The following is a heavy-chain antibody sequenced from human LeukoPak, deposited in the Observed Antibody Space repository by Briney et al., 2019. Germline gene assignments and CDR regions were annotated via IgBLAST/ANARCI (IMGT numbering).Heavy chain of an antibody. V-gene: IGHV4-4*02. CDR2: IYHSGST. CDR1: GGSISSSNW. Sequence: SETLSLTCAVSGGSISSSNWWSWVRQPPGKGLEWIGEIYHSGSTNYNPSLKSRVTISVDKSKNQFSLKLSSVTAADTAVYYCASSSLMTPYGMDVWGQGTTVTVSS. CDR3: ASSSLMTPYGMDV. D-gene: IGHD6-13*01. J-gene: IGHJ6*02.